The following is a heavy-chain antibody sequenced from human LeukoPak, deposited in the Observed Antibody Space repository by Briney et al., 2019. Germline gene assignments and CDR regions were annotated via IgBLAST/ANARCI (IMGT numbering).Heavy chain of an antibody. J-gene: IGHJ4*02. V-gene: IGHV4-39*01. Sequence: PSETLSLTCTVSGGSISSSTYYWGWIRQPPGKGLEWIGSIYYGGSTSYNPSLKSRVTISVDTSKNQFSLKLDSVTAADTAVYHCARNASNSGTSYFDYWGQGTLITVSS. CDR1: GGSISSSTYY. CDR3: ARNASNSGTSYFDY. CDR2: IYYGGST. D-gene: IGHD1-26*01.